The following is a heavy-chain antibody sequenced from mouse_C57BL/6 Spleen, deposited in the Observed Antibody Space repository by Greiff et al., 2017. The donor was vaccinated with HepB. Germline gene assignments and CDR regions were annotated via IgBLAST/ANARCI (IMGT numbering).Heavy chain of an antibody. V-gene: IGHV5-4*01. CDR3: ARDTTTVVATPMDY. J-gene: IGHJ4*01. D-gene: IGHD1-1*01. CDR2: ISDGGSYT. Sequence: EVMLVESGGGLVKPGGSLKLSCAAAGFTFSSYAMSWVRQTPEKRLEWVATISDGGSYTYYPDNVKGRFTISRDNAKNNLYLQMSHLKSEDTAMYYCARDTTTVVATPMDYWGQGTSVTVSS. CDR1: GFTFSSYA.